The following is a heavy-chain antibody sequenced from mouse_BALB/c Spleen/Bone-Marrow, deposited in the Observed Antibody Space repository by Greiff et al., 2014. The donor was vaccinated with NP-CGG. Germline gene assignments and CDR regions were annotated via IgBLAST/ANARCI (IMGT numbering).Heavy chain of an antibody. D-gene: IGHD4-1*01. J-gene: IGHJ2*01. V-gene: IGHV1S29*02. CDR2: IYPYNGGT. CDR3: ARLGRDY. CDR1: GYTFTDYN. Sequence: SGPELVKPGASVKISCKAPGYTFTDYNMHWVKQSHGKSLEWIGYIYPYNGGTGYNQKFKSKATLTVDNSSSTAYMELRSLTSEDSAVYYCARLGRDYWGQDTTLTVSS.